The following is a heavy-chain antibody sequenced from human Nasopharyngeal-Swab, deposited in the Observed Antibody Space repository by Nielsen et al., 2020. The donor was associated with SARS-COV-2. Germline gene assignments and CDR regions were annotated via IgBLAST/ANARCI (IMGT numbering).Heavy chain of an antibody. CDR3: AKAHCSSTSCYHRGGPMDV. CDR2: ISGDGGST. D-gene: IGHD2-2*01. V-gene: IGHV3-43*02. Sequence: WIRQFPGQGLEWVSLISGDGGSTYYADSVKGRFTISRDNSKNSLYLQMNSLRTEDTALYYCAKAHCSSTSCYHRGGPMDVWGKGTTVTVSS. J-gene: IGHJ6*03.